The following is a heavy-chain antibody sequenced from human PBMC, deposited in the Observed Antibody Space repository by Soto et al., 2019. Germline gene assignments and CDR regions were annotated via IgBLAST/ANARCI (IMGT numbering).Heavy chain of an antibody. V-gene: IGHV3-21*01. D-gene: IGHD6-6*01. CDR1: GFTFSSYS. CDR3: ARTILPEYSSSPAYCFDY. Sequence: PGGSLRLSCAASGFTFSSYSMNWVRQATGKGLEWVSSISSSSSYIYYADSVKGRFTISRDNAKNSLYLQMNSLRAEDTAVYYCARTILPEYSSSPAYCFDYWGQATLVTVCS. J-gene: IGHJ4*02. CDR2: ISSSSSYI.